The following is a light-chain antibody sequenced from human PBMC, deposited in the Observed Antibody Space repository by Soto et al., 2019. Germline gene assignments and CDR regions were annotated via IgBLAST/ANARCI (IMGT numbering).Light chain of an antibody. CDR3: HQYNNWWT. Sequence: EIVMTQSPATLSVSPGERATLSCRASQTVYHNLAWYQQKPCQAPRLLIYGASTRTTAIPARFSGSGSGTEFTLTISSLQYEDFAFYYCHQYNNWWTFGQGTKVDIK. CDR1: QTVYHN. V-gene: IGKV3-15*01. J-gene: IGKJ1*01. CDR2: GAS.